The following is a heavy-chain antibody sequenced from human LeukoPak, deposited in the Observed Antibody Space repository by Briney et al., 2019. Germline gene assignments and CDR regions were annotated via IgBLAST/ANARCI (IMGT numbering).Heavy chain of an antibody. CDR1: GYTFTANY. J-gene: IGHJ4*02. D-gene: IGHD6-13*01. CDR3: ARGDGSSWYEY. V-gene: IGHV1-2*02. CDR2: MNSNSGAK. Sequence: VASMKVSCNASGYTFTANYMHWVRQAPGQGLEWMGWMNSNSGAKNYAQRFQGRVTMTRDTSISAAYMELRSLRYDDTAVYYCARGDGSSWYEYWGQGTMVTVSS.